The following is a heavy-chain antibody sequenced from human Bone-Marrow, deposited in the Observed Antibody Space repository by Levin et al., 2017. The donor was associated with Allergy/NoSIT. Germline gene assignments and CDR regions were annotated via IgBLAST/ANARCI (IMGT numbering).Heavy chain of an antibody. V-gene: IGHV4-31*03. CDR3: ARCRDGFNTFDY. CDR2: FYYSGNT. Sequence: SQTLSLTCTVSGGSLTSGGFYWTWIRQNPNKGLEWLGYFYYSGNTFYNPSLESRLTISVDTSKNQFYLKLNSVTVADTALYYCARCRDGFNTFDYWGQGALVTVSP. CDR1: GGSLTSGGFY. J-gene: IGHJ4*02. D-gene: IGHD5-24*01.